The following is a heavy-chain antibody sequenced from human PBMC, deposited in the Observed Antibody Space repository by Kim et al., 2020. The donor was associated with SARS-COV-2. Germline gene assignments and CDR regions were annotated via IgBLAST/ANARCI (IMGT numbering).Heavy chain of an antibody. CDR2: IYYSGST. CDR1: GGSISSSSYY. J-gene: IGHJ4*02. V-gene: IGHV4-39*01. CDR3: ARHRSGYPPFGLN. Sequence: SETLSLTCTVSGGSISSSSYYWGWIRQPPGKGLEWIGSIYYSGSTYYNPSLKSRVTISVDTSKNQFSLKLSSVTAADTAVYYCARHRSGYPPFGLNWGQGTLVTVSS. D-gene: IGHD3-9*01.